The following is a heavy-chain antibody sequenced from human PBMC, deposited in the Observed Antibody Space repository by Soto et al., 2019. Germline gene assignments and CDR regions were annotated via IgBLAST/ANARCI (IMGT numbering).Heavy chain of an antibody. CDR2: ISPNSGNT. V-gene: IGHV1-18*04. D-gene: IGHD3-16*01. CDR3: ARERGDDYDDY. Sequence: QVQLVQSGAEVKKPGASVKVSCKTSGYTFTSHGINWVRQAPGQGLEWMGWISPNSGNTKYVERLQGRVTMTTDTSTSTAYMELRSLRSVDTAMYYCARERGDDYDDYWGQGTLVTVSS. CDR1: GYTFTSHG. J-gene: IGHJ4*02.